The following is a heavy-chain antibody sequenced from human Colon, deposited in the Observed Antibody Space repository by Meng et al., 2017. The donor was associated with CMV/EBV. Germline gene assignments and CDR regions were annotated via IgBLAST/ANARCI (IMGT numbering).Heavy chain of an antibody. Sequence: GGSLRLSCVASGLTLSNHVVHWVRQAPGTGLEWVAAISVDGAGTYIADSVKGRFSISRDNSKSTLSLQMNSLRAEDTAVYYCAKGLFAAGSLVYFDFWGQGTLVTVSS. CDR1: GLTLSNHV. D-gene: IGHD6-19*01. CDR2: ISVDGAGT. J-gene: IGHJ4*02. V-gene: IGHV3-30-3*01. CDR3: AKGLFAAGSLVYFDF.